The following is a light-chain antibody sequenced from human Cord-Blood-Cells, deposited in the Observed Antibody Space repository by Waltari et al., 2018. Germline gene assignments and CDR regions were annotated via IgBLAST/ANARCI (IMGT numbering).Light chain of an antibody. J-gene: IGKJ4*01. Sequence: DIQMTQSPSTLSASLRDRVTITCRPSQSISSWLAWYQQKPGKATKLLIYKASSLESGVPSRFSGSGSGTEFTLTISSLQPDDFATYYCQQYNSYPLTFGGGTKVEIK. V-gene: IGKV1-5*03. CDR1: QSISSW. CDR2: KAS. CDR3: QQYNSYPLT.